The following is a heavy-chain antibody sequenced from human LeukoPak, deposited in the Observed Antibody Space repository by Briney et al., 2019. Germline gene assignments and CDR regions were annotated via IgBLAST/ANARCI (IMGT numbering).Heavy chain of an antibody. J-gene: IGHJ6*03. V-gene: IGHV3-48*03. CDR1: GFTFSSYE. CDR3: ARDRYYGSGSYYSRYYYYYYMDV. Sequence: GGSLRLSCAGSGFTFSSYEMNWVRQAPGKGLEWVSYINSGSSTIYYAPSVKGRFTISRGNAKNSLYLQMNSLRAEDTALYHCARDRYYGSGSYYSRYYYYYYMDVWGKGTTVTISS. D-gene: IGHD3-10*01. CDR2: INSGSSTI.